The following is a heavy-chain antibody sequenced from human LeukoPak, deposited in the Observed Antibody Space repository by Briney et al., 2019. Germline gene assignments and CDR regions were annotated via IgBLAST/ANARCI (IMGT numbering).Heavy chain of an antibody. CDR2: IYYSGST. CDR3: ASPGGGPTDY. CDR1: GGSISSSTYY. V-gene: IGHV4-39*01. D-gene: IGHD3-16*01. J-gene: IGHJ4*02. Sequence: ATETLSLTCTVSGGSISSSTYYWGWIRQPPGKGLEWIGSIYYSGSTYYNPSLKSRVTISVDTSKNQFSLKLSSVTAADTAVYYCASPGGGPTDYWGQGTLVTVSS.